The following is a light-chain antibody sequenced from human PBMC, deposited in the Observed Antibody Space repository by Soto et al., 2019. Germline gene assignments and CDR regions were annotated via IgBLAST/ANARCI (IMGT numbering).Light chain of an antibody. Sequence: QLVLTQPPSASGSPGQSVTISCTGTSSDIGAFNSISWYQQYPGKAPKLIIFDITQRPSGVPDRFSGSKSANTASLTVSGLQDEDEADYHCSSHAGSNSLMVFGGGTKVTVL. CDR1: SSDIGAFNS. J-gene: IGLJ2*01. V-gene: IGLV2-8*01. CDR3: SSHAGSNSLMV. CDR2: DIT.